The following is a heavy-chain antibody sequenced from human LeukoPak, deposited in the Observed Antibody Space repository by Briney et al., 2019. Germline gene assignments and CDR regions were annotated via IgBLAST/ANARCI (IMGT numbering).Heavy chain of an antibody. CDR1: GYTFTDYY. D-gene: IGHD1-26*01. Sequence: GASVKVSCKASGYTFTDYYMHWVRQAPGQGLEWMGWINPHSGGTNYAQKFQGRVTMTRDTSITTAYMDLSRLRSDDTAVYYCARFLPQKWELPGNWIDPWGQGTLVTVSS. CDR3: ARFLPQKWELPGNWIDP. V-gene: IGHV1-2*02. J-gene: IGHJ5*02. CDR2: INPHSGGT.